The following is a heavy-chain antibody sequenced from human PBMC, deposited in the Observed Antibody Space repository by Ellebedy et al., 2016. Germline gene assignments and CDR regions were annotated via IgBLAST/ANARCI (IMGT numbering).Heavy chain of an antibody. J-gene: IGHJ2*01. Sequence: GESLKISCAASGFTFSSYWMSWVRQAPGKGLEWVANIKQDGSEKYYVDSVKGRFTISRDNAKNSLYLQMNSLRAEDTAVYYCARDWSSGGNFYWYFDLWGRGTLVTVSS. CDR3: ARDWSSGGNFYWYFDL. V-gene: IGHV3-7*01. CDR1: GFTFSSYW. CDR2: IKQDGSEK. D-gene: IGHD4-23*01.